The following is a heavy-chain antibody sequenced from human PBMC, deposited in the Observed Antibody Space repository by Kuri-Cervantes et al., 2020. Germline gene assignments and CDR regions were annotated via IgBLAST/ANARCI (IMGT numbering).Heavy chain of an antibody. CDR1: GYTFMNYG. D-gene: IGHD3-3*02. CDR2: ISPYINTT. V-gene: IGHV1-18*03. CDR3: AREGAYSIPYYMDV. Sequence: ASVKVSCKASGYTFMNYGLSWVRQAPGQGLEWVGSISPYINTTSYAQKFQGRVTLTTDTSTSTVYMEVRRLRFDDMAVYYCAREGAYSIPYYMDVWGKGTTVTVSS. J-gene: IGHJ6*03.